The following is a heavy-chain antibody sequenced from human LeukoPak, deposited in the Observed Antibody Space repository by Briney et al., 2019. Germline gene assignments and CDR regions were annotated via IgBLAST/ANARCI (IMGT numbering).Heavy chain of an antibody. J-gene: IGHJ4*02. Sequence: PGGSLRLSCAASGFTFSNYAMHWVRQAPGKGLEWVAAISYDGSNKKYADSVKGRFTISRDNSKNTLYLQMNSLRAEDTAVYYCAKDYYDSSGYSDYWGQGTLVTVSS. V-gene: IGHV3-30*04. CDR2: ISYDGSNK. D-gene: IGHD3-22*01. CDR3: AKDYYDSSGYSDY. CDR1: GFTFSNYA.